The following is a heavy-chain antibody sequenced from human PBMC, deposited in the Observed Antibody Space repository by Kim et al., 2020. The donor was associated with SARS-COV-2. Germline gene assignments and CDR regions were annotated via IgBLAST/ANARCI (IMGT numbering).Heavy chain of an antibody. D-gene: IGHD5-18*01. V-gene: IGHV3-30*03. Sequence: GGSLRLSCAASGFSFSDSGMHWVRQAPGRGLEWVTLISFDGTNKYYADFVKGRFTVSRDNSKNVLYLQMNSLRSEDTAVYYCARAGIQKRQGSFDSWGQGTLVTVSS. CDR1: GFSFSDSG. J-gene: IGHJ4*02. CDR3: ARAGIQKRQGSFDS. CDR2: ISFDGTNK.